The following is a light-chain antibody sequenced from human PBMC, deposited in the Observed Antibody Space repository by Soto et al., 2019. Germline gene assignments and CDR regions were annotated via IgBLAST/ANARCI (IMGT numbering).Light chain of an antibody. CDR1: QGISYF. Sequence: IQLTQSPSSLSASIGDRVTVTCRASQGISYFLAWYQQKPGKAPNLLIYAASTLQSGVPSRFSGSGSGTNFTLTIGSLQPEDFATYFCQQLNSYPLTFGPGTRLEIK. J-gene: IGKJ5*01. CDR3: QQLNSYPLT. V-gene: IGKV1-9*01. CDR2: AAS.